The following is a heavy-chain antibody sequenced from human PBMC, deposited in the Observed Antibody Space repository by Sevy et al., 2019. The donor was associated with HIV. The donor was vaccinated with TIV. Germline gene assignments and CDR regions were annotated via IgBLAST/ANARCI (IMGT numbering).Heavy chain of an antibody. CDR3: AKLPSTVMFREKGY. Sequence: GGSLRLSCAASGFTFTNYAMNWVRQAPGKGLEWVSGISDSGDTTHYAESVKGRFTISRDNSKNTVSLQMSSLRAKDTAIYYCAKLPSTVMFREKGYWGQGTRVTVSS. CDR2: ISDSGDTT. D-gene: IGHD3-10*01. CDR1: GFTFTNYA. J-gene: IGHJ4*02. V-gene: IGHV3-23*01.